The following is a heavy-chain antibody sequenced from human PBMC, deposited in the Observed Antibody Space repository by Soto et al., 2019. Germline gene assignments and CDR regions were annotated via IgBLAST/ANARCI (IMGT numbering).Heavy chain of an antibody. CDR1: GGSISSYY. Sequence: SSETLSLTCTVSGGSISSYYWSWIRQPPGKGLEWIGYIYYSGSTNYNPSLKSRVTISVDTSKNQFSLKLSSVTAADTAVYYCARGGSPATVTELLDYWGQGTLVTVSS. CDR3: ARGGSPATVTELLDY. V-gene: IGHV4-59*01. CDR2: IYYSGST. D-gene: IGHD4-17*01. J-gene: IGHJ4*02.